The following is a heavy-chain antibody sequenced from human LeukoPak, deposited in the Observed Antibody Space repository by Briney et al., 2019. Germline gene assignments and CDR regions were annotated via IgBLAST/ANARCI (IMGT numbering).Heavy chain of an antibody. Sequence: SPSETLSLTCTVSGGSINSYYWTWIRQPPGKGLEWIGNIYNSGNTNYNPSLKSRVTISVDTSKNQFSLKLSSVTAADTAVYYCARDAGQWFDPWGQGTLVTVSS. V-gene: IGHV4-59*01. J-gene: IGHJ5*02. D-gene: IGHD1-14*01. CDR2: IYNSGNT. CDR1: GGSINSYY. CDR3: ARDAGQWFDP.